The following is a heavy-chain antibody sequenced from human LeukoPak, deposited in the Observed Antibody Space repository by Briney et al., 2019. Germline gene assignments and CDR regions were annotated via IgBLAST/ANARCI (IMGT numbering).Heavy chain of an antibody. Sequence: QSGGSLRLSCTASGFTFGDYTMSWVRQAPGKGLEWVGFIRSKAYGGTTEYAASVKGRFTIARDDSKSIAYLQMNSLKTEDTAVYYCISQYYDSSGYPIAYYFDYWGQGTLATVSS. V-gene: IGHV3-49*04. CDR3: ISQYYDSSGYPIAYYFDY. J-gene: IGHJ4*02. CDR2: IRSKAYGGTT. CDR1: GFTFGDYT. D-gene: IGHD3-22*01.